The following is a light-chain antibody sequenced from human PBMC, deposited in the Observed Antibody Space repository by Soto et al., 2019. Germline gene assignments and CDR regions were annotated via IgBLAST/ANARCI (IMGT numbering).Light chain of an antibody. V-gene: IGKV3-11*01. J-gene: IGKJ2*01. Sequence: EIVSTQSPATLSLSPGERDTLSCMASPSVSSYLAWYQQNPGQGPRLLIYNASERATGIPARVSGSGYGTVFTPAISSLEPEDSAVYCCQHRDNWPQTLGQGTKLDIK. CDR1: PSVSSY. CDR2: NAS. CDR3: QHRDNWPQT.